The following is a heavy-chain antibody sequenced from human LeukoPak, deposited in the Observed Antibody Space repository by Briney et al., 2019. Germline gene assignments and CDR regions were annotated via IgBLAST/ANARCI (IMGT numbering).Heavy chain of an antibody. CDR2: ISSSSSYI. J-gene: IGHJ4*02. V-gene: IGHV3-21*01. CDR3: ARKERRGTNDY. CDR1: GFTFSSYS. Sequence: GGSLRLSCAASGFTFSSYSMNWVRQAPGKGLEWVSSISSSSSYIYYADSVKGRFTISRDNAKNSLYLQMNSLRAEDTAVYYCARKERRGTNDYWGQRTLVTVSS. D-gene: IGHD3-10*01.